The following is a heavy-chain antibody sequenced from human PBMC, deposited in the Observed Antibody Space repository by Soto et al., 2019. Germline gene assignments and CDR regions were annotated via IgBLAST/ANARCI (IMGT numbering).Heavy chain of an antibody. D-gene: IGHD1-7*01. Sequence: GGSLRLSCAASGFTFSSYAMSWVRQAPGKGLEWVSAISGSGGSTYYADSVKGRFTISRDNSKNTLYLQMNSLRAEDTAVYYCASMGLRAKTAPGTELDYWGQGTLVTVSS. V-gene: IGHV3-23*01. J-gene: IGHJ4*02. CDR3: ASMGLRAKTAPGTELDY. CDR1: GFTFSSYA. CDR2: ISGSGGST.